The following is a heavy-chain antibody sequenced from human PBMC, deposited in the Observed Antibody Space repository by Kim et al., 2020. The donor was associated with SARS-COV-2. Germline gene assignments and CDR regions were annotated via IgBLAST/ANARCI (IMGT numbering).Heavy chain of an antibody. CDR3: ARDPPLGSYGDYFDY. CDR1: GGTFSSYA. Sequence: SVKVSCKAPGGTFSSYAISWVRQAPGQGLEWMGGIIPIFGTANYAQKFQGRVTITADESTSTAYMELSSLRSEDTAVYYCARDPPLGSYGDYFDYWGQGTLVTVSS. D-gene: IGHD1-26*01. CDR2: IIPIFGTA. J-gene: IGHJ4*02. V-gene: IGHV1-69*13.